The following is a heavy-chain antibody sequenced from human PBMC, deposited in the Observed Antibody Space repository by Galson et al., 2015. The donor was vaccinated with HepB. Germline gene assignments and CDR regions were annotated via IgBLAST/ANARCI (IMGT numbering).Heavy chain of an antibody. CDR2: IKEDGNEK. V-gene: IGHV3-7*04. CDR1: GFTFSNYW. Sequence: SLRLSCAASGFTFSNYWMSWVRQAPGKGLEWVGNIKEDGNEKYYVDSVKGRFTISRDNAKNSLDLQMNSLRAEDTAVYYCARVASLFQNIVVVPVAMDVWGKGTTVTVSS. D-gene: IGHD2-2*01. J-gene: IGHJ6*03. CDR3: ARVASLFQNIVVVPVAMDV.